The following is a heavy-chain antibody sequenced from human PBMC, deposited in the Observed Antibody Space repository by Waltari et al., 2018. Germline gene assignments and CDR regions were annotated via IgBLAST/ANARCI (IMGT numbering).Heavy chain of an antibody. CDR3: ARSGGYYYDSSGYLCYFDY. J-gene: IGHJ4*02. Sequence: QVQLQESDPGLVTPSETLSLTCTVSGGSISSYYWSWIRQPPGTGLEWIGYIYYSGSTNYNPSLKSRVTISVDTSKNQFSLKLSSVTAADTAVYYCARSGGYYYDSSGYLCYFDYWGQGTLVTVSS. CDR2: IYYSGST. D-gene: IGHD3-22*01. CDR1: GGSISSYY. V-gene: IGHV4-59*01.